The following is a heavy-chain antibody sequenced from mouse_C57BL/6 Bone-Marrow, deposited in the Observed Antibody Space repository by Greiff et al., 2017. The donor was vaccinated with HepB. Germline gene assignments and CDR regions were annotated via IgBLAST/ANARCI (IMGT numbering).Heavy chain of an antibody. J-gene: IGHJ1*03. Sequence: QVQLQQPGAALVKPGASVKLSCKASGYTFTSYWMHWVKQRPGQGLEWIGMIHTNSGSTNYNEKFKSKATLTVDKSSSTAYMQLSSLTSEDSAVYYCARPPRRRGYWYFDVWGTGTTVTVSS. V-gene: IGHV1-64*01. CDR3: ARPPRRRGYWYFDV. CDR1: GYTFTSYW. CDR2: IHTNSGST. D-gene: IGHD2-12*01.